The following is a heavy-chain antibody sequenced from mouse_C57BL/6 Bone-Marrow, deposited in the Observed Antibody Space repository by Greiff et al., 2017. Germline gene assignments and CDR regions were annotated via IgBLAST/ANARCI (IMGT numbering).Heavy chain of an antibody. CDR2: ISDGGSYT. V-gene: IGHV5-4*01. D-gene: IGHD1-1*01. J-gene: IGHJ2*01. CDR1: GFTFSSYA. Sequence: VKLVESGGGLVKPGGSLKLSCAASGFTFSSYAMSWVRQTPEKRLELVATISDGGSYTYYPDNVKGRFTISRDNAKNNLYLQMSHLKSEDTAMYYCARDAYYYGSSLYFDYWGQGTTLTVSS. CDR3: ARDAYYYGSSLYFDY.